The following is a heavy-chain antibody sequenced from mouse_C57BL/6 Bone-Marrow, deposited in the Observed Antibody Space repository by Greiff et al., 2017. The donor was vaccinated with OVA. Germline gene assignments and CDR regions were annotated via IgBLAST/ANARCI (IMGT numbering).Heavy chain of an antibody. CDR1: GFTFSDYY. J-gene: IGHJ4*01. V-gene: IGHV5-12*01. Sequence: DVMLVESGGGLVQPGGSLKLSCAASGFTFSDYYMYWVRQTPEKRLEWVAYISNGGGSTYYPDTVKGRFTISRDNAKNTLYLQMSRLKSEDTAMYYCARQRGYSNYVGYAMDYWGQGTSVTVSS. CDR2: ISNGGGST. CDR3: ARQRGYSNYVGYAMDY. D-gene: IGHD2-5*01.